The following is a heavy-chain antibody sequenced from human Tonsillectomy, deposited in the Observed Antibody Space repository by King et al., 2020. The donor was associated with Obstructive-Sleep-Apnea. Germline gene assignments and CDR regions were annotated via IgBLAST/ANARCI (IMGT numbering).Heavy chain of an antibody. CDR3: ARVGRPYFYYYGMDV. CDR2: ISYTGST. CDR1: GGSISGYY. J-gene: IGHJ6*02. D-gene: IGHD3-10*01. V-gene: IGHV4-59*01. Sequence: QLQESGPGLVKPSETLSLTCTVSGGSISGYYWSWIRQPPGKGLEWIGDISYTGSTNYNPSLKSRVTISVDTSKNQSSLKLSSVTAADTAVYYCARVGRPYFYYYGMDVWGQGTTVTVSS.